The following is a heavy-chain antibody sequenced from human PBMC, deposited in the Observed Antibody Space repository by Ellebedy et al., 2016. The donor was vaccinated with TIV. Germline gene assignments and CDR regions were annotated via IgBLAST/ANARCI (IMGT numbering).Heavy chain of an antibody. CDR3: AKDFWAVAGTGDY. J-gene: IGHJ4*02. CDR1: GFTFSSYG. CDR2: ISYDGSNK. V-gene: IGHV3-30*18. Sequence: GGSLRLSXAASGFTFSSYGMHWVRQAPGKGLEWVAVISYDGSNKYYADSVKGRFTISRDNSKNTLYLQMNSLRAEDTAVYYCAKDFWAVAGTGDYWGQGTLVTVSS. D-gene: IGHD6-19*01.